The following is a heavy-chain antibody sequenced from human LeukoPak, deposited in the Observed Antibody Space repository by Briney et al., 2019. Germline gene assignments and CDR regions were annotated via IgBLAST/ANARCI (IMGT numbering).Heavy chain of an antibody. J-gene: IGHJ4*02. D-gene: IGHD3-3*01. CDR1: GGSISSSSYY. V-gene: IGHV4-39*01. Sequence: SETLSLTCTVSGGSISSSSYYWGWIRQPPGKGLEWIGSIYYSGSTYYNPSLKSRVTISVDTSKNQFSLKLSSVTAADTAVYYCARTYYDFWSGWNYWGQGTLVTVSS. CDR2: IYYSGST. CDR3: ARTYYDFWSGWNY.